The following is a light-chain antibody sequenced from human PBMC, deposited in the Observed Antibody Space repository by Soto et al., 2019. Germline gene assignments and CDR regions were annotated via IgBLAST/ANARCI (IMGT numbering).Light chain of an antibody. J-gene: IGLJ2*01. Sequence: QSVLTQPPSVSAAPGQKVTISCSGSSSNIGNNYVSWYQQLPGTAPKLLIYDNNKRPSGIPDRFSGSKSGTSATLGITGLQTGDDADYYCGTWESSLSAVVFGGGTKLTVL. CDR2: DNN. CDR1: SSNIGNNY. V-gene: IGLV1-51*01. CDR3: GTWESSLSAVV.